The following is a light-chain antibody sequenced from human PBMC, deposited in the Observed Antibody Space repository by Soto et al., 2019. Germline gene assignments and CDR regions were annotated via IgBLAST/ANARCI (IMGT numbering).Light chain of an antibody. CDR1: QGISNY. V-gene: IGKV1-27*01. J-gene: IGKJ1*01. CDR2: AAS. Sequence: DIQMTQSPSSLSASVGDRVTITCRASQGISNYLAWYQQKPGKVPKLLIYAASTLQSGVPSRFSGAGSGTDFTLTISSLQPEDVATYYCQQYSSHSTFGQGTKVDIK. CDR3: QQYSSHST.